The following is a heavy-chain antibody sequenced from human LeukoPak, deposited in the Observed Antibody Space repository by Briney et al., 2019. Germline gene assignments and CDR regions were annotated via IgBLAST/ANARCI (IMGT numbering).Heavy chain of an antibody. D-gene: IGHD3-10*01. J-gene: IGHJ2*01. CDR3: ARSYYKVWYFDL. V-gene: IGHV4-34*01. Sequence: SETLSLTCAVYGGSFSGYYWSWIRQPPGKGLEWIGEINHSGSTNYNPSLKRRVTISVDTSKNQFSLKLSSVTAADTAVYYCARSYYKVWYFDLWGRGPLVTVSS. CDR1: GGSFSGYY. CDR2: INHSGST.